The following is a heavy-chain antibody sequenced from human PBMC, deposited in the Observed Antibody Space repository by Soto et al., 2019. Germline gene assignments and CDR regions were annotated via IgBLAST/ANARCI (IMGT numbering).Heavy chain of an antibody. V-gene: IGHV4-34*01. J-gene: IGHJ5*02. CDR1: GGSFSGYY. CDR2: INHSGST. D-gene: IGHD3-22*01. Sequence: NPSETLSLTCAVYGGSFSGYYWSWIRRPPGKGLEWIGDINHSGSTNYNPSLKSRVTLAVDTSKNQFSLMLSSVTAAAAAVSYCGRVPRYYDSSGYRWIDPWGQRTLVTVSA. CDR3: GRVPRYYDSSGYRWIDP.